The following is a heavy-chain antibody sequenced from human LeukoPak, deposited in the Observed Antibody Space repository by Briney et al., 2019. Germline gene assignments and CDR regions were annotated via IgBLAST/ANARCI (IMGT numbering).Heavy chain of an antibody. D-gene: IGHD1-14*01. J-gene: IGHJ4*02. Sequence: GGSLRLSCAASGFTVSSNYMSWVRQAPGKGLEWVSVIYSGGSTYYADSVKGRFTISRDNSKNTLYLQMNSLRAEDTAVYYCARGHDHTGFFLDYWGQGTLVTVSS. CDR3: ARGHDHTGFFLDY. CDR1: GFTVSSNY. CDR2: IYSGGST. V-gene: IGHV3-66*01.